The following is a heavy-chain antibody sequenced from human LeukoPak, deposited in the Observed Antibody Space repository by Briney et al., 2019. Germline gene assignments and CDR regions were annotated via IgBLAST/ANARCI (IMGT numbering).Heavy chain of an antibody. CDR3: ARRGETYFGY. J-gene: IGHJ4*02. CDR1: GGSFSGYY. D-gene: IGHD3-16*01. Sequence: SETLSLTCAVYGGSFSGYYWSWIRQPPGKGLEWIGEINHSGSTNYNPSLKSRVTISVDTSKNQFSLKLSSVTAADTAVYYCARRGETYFGYWGQGTLVTVSS. V-gene: IGHV4-34*01. CDR2: INHSGST.